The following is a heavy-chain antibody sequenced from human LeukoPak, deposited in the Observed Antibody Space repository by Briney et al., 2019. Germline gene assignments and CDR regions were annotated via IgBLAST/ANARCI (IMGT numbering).Heavy chain of an antibody. CDR3: VNEGTPRHSYGYVDLDY. Sequence: PGGSLRLSCSASGFTFSSYAMHWVRQAPGKGLEYVSATSSNGGSTYYADSVKGRFTISRDNSKNTLYLQMSSLRAEDTAVYYCVNEGTPRHSYGYVDLDYWGRGTLVTVSS. V-gene: IGHV3-64D*06. CDR2: TSSNGGST. D-gene: IGHD5-18*01. CDR1: GFTFSSYA. J-gene: IGHJ4*02.